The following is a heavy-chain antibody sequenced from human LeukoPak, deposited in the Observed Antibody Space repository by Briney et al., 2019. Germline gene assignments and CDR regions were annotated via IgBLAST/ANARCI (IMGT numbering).Heavy chain of an antibody. J-gene: IGHJ4*02. D-gene: IGHD3-10*01. V-gene: IGHV3-23*01. CDR1: GFTFSSYA. CDR2: ISGSDGST. CDR3: AKDIKYYYGSGSYFDY. Sequence: GGSLRLSCAASGFTFSSYAMSWVRQAPGKGLEWVSGISGSDGSTNYADSVKGRFTISRENSKNTLYLQMNSLRAEDTAVYYCAKDIKYYYGSGSYFDYWGQGTLVTVSS.